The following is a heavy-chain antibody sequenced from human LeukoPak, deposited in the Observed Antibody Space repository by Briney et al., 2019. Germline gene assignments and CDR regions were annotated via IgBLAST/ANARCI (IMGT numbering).Heavy chain of an antibody. Sequence: SETLSLTCTVSGGSISSYYWSWIQQPPGKGLEWIGYIYYSGSTNYNPSLKSRVTISVDTSKNQFSLKLSSVTAADTAVYYCARSGSSSYLVDYWGQGTLVTVSS. CDR2: IYYSGST. CDR3: ARSGSSSYLVDY. D-gene: IGHD3-22*01. V-gene: IGHV4-59*01. J-gene: IGHJ4*02. CDR1: GGSISSYY.